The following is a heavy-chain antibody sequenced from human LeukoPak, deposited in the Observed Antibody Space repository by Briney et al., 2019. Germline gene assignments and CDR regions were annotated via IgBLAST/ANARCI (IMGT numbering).Heavy chain of an antibody. J-gene: IGHJ3*01. D-gene: IGHD5-12*01. V-gene: IGHV4-39*01. CDR2: ICYSVST. CDR1: GDSVSSSTYY. CDR3: ARRSRSGYGGYENAFDL. Sequence: SETLSLTCTVSGDSVSSSTYYWDWIRQPPGKGLEWIGNICYSVSTYYNPPLRSRVTMSVDTSKNQFSLRLSSVTAADTAIYYCARRSRSGYGGYENAFDLWGQGTMVSVSS.